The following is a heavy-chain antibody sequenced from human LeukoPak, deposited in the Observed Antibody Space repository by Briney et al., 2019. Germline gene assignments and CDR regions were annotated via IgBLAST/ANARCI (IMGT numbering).Heavy chain of an antibody. V-gene: IGHV4-61*02. CDR2: ICTSGST. CDR3: ARDKVRDQLPAKGIAAAGTTPLVRYFDL. CDR1: GGSVSSGNYY. D-gene: IGHD6-13*01. Sequence: SETLSLTCTVSGGSVSSGNYYWSWIRQPAGKGPEWIGRICTSGSTNYNPSLKSRVTISLDTSKKQFSLKVSSVTAADTAVYYCARDKVRDQLPAKGIAAAGTTPLVRYFDLWGRGTLVTVSS. J-gene: IGHJ2*01.